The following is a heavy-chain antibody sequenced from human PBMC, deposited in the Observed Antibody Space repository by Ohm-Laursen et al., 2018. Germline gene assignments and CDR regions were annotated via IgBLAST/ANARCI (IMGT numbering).Heavy chain of an antibody. V-gene: IGHV3-23*01. CDR2: ISGSGGST. CDR3: AKDNFFMSSGWYYFDY. Sequence: GSLRLSCAASGFTFSSYAMSWVRQAPGKGLEWVSAISGSGGSTYYADSVKGRFTISRDNSKNTLYLQMNSLRAEDTAVYYCAKDNFFMSSGWYYFDYWGQGTLVTVSS. D-gene: IGHD6-19*01. J-gene: IGHJ4*02. CDR1: GFTFSSYA.